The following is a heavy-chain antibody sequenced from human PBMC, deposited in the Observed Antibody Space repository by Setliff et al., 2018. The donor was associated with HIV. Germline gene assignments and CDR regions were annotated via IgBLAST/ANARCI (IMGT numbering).Heavy chain of an antibody. V-gene: IGHV4-38-2*02. D-gene: IGHD1-1*01. CDR2: IHDSGRT. CDR3: ARETSVTPVGLDH. CDR1: GYSLTSGYY. Sequence: TSETLSLTCGVSGYSLTSGYYWGWIRQPPGKGLEWIGSIHDSGRTYYNPSLKSRVTISVDTSKKQFSLKLNSVTAADTAVYYCARETSVTPVGLDHWGQGTLVTVSS. J-gene: IGHJ1*01.